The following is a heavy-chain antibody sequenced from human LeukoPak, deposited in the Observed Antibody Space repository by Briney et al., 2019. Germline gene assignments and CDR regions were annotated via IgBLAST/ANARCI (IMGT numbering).Heavy chain of an antibody. CDR3: ARLAAGTGYFDY. CDR1: GFTFSIYT. V-gene: IGHV3-21*01. J-gene: IGHJ4*02. Sequence: PGGSLRLSCAASGFTFSIYTLNWVRQAPGKGLEWVSFITGSDYKYYADSVKGRFSISRDNAKNSLYLQMNSLGAEDTAVYYCARLAAGTGYFDYWGQGALVTVSS. CDR2: ITGSDYK. D-gene: IGHD1/OR15-1a*01.